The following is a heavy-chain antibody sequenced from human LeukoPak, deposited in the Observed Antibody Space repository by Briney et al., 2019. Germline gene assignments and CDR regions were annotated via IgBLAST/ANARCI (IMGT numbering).Heavy chain of an antibody. CDR2: INHSGST. V-gene: IGHV4-39*07. J-gene: IGHJ4*02. Sequence: SETLSLTCSVSGGSISSSGHYWGWIRQPPGKGLEWIGEINHSGSTNYNPSLKSRVTISVDTSKNQFSLKLSSVTAADTAVYYCARGIWEGSSSSWYGSGIAFLFDYWGQGTLVTVSS. CDR3: ARGIWEGSSSSWYGSGIAFLFDY. CDR1: GGSISSSGHY. D-gene: IGHD6-13*01.